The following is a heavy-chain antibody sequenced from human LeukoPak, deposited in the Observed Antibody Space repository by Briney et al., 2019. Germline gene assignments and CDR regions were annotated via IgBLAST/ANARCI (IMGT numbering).Heavy chain of an antibody. D-gene: IGHD2-15*01. J-gene: IGHJ4*02. V-gene: IGHV4-59*08. Sequence: SETLSLTCTVSGGSISSYYWSCIRQPPGKGLEWIGYIYYSGSTNYNPSLKSRVTISVDTSKNQFSLKLSSVTAADTAVYYCARQLGYCSGGSCSFYFDYWGQGTLVTVSS. CDR2: IYYSGST. CDR1: GGSISSYY. CDR3: ARQLGYCSGGSCSFYFDY.